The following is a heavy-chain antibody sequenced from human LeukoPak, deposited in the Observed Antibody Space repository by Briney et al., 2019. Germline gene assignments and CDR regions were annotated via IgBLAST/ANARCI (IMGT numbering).Heavy chain of an antibody. J-gene: IGHJ4*02. CDR3: ARGSGWVDY. V-gene: IGHV3-7*02. CDR1: GFTFSSYW. Sequence: GGSQRLSCAASGFTFSSYWMSWVRQAPGKGLEWVASINRDGSEKYYVDSVRGRFTISRDNAKNSLYLQMNSLRAEDTAVYYCARGSGWVDYWGQGTLVTVSS. D-gene: IGHD3-9*01. CDR2: INRDGSEK.